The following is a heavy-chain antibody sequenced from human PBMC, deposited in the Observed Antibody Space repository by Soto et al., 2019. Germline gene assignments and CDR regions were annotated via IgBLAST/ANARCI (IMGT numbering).Heavy chain of an antibody. CDR2: ISGSGGST. J-gene: IGHJ4*02. CDR1: GFTFSSYA. CDR3: AKDPDYGDYFYFDY. Sequence: LRLSCAASGFTFSSYAMSWVRQAPGKGLEWVSAISGSGGSTYYADSVKGRFTISRDNSKNTLYLQMNSLRAEDTAVYYCAKDPDYGDYFYFDYWAREPWSPSPQ. V-gene: IGHV3-23*01. D-gene: IGHD4-17*01.